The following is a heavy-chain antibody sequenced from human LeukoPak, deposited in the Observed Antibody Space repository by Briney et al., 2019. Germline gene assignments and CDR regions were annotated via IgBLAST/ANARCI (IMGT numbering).Heavy chain of an antibody. D-gene: IGHD3-22*01. CDR2: IYYSGST. V-gene: IGHV4-59*01. J-gene: IGHJ4*02. Sequence: PSETLSLTCTIPGGSISSYYWSWIRQPPGKGLEWIGYIYYSGSTNYNPSLKSRVTISVDTSKNQFSLKLSSVTAADTAVYYCARGHYYDSSGLYFGYWGQGTLVTVSS. CDR3: ARGHYYDSSGLYFGY. CDR1: GGSISSYY.